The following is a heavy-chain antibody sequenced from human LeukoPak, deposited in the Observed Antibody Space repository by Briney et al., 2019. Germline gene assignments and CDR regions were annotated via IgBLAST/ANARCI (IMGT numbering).Heavy chain of an antibody. CDR3: ARDLAKIQVNYFDL. CDR2: ISGYNGDA. CDR1: RYSFTSFG. J-gene: IGHJ4*02. Sequence: ASVPVSCMASRYSFTSFGISWVRQAPGQGLEWIGWISGYNGDANYARSLQGRITMTRDTSTTTAYMELRSLRSDDTAVYYCARDLAKIQVNYFDLWGQGTLVTVSS. V-gene: IGHV1-18*04. D-gene: IGHD1-1*01.